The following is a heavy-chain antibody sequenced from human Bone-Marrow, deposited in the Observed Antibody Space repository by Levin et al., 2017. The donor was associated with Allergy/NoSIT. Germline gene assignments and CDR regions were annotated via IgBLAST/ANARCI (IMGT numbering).Heavy chain of an antibody. CDR2: INSSSGSM. CDR3: GREDEWRQVIDH. J-gene: IGHJ4*02. Sequence: GESLKISCVASGFTFRNFEMNWVRQAPGKGLEWISYINSSSGSMYYADSVKGRFTVSRDNAKKTLYLQMNSLRAEDTAVYYCGREDEWRQVIDHWGQGILVTVSS. D-gene: IGHD5-24*01. V-gene: IGHV3-48*03. CDR1: GFTFRNFE.